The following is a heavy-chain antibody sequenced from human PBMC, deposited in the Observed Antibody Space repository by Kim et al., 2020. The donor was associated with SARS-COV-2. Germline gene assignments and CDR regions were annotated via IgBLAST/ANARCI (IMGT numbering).Heavy chain of an antibody. D-gene: IGHD3-10*01. CDR3: ESMVRGVIPSLNYYYYGMDV. CDR2: ISGSGGST. Sequence: GGSLRLSCAASGFTFSSYYMSWVRQAPGKGLEWVSAISGSGGSTYYADSVKGRFTISRDNSKNTLYLQMNRLRAEDTAVYYCESMVRGVIPSLNYYYYGMDVWGQGTTVTVSS. CDR1: GFTFSSYY. V-gene: IGHV3-23*01. J-gene: IGHJ6*02.